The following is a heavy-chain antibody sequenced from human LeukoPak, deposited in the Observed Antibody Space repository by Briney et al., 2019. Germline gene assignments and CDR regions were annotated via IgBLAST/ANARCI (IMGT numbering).Heavy chain of an antibody. CDR3: AKGGGGRLIYYYYMDV. V-gene: IGHV3-20*04. CDR1: GFTFNDYG. D-gene: IGHD3-16*01. J-gene: IGHJ6*03. Sequence: PGGSLRLSCAASGFTFNDYGMSWVRHVPGKGLELVSGINWNGSGAGYADSVKGRFTISRDNAKNYLYLQMNSLRAEDMALYYCAKGGGGRLIYYYYMDVWGKGTTVSVSS. CDR2: INWNGSGA.